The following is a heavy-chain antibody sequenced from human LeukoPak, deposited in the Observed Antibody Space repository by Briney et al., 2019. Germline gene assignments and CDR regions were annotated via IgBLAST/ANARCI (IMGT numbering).Heavy chain of an antibody. CDR1: GLTFSSYA. V-gene: IGHV3-23*01. D-gene: IGHD1-26*01. CDR3: AKDHGWELPSQSDY. J-gene: IGHJ4*02. CDR2: ISGSGGST. Sequence: PGGSLRLSCAASGLTFSSYAMSWVRQAPGKGLEWASAISGSGGSTYYADSVKGRFTISRDNSKNTLYLQMNSLRAEDTAVYYCAKDHGWELPSQSDYWGQGTLVTVSS.